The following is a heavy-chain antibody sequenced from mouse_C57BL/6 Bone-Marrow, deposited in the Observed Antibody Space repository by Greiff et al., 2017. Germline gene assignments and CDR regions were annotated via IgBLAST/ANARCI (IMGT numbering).Heavy chain of an antibody. CDR1: GFTFTNTY. J-gene: IGHJ4*01. CDR3: ARSSDYGVNYAMDY. V-gene: IGHV14-3*01. CDR2: IDPANGYT. Sequence: EVKLVESVAELVRPGASVKLSCTASGFTFTNTYMHWVKQRPEQGLEWIGRIDPANGYTRYAPKFQGKATITADTSSNTAYLQLSSLTSEDTASYSVARSSDYGVNYAMDYWGQGTTVTVSS. D-gene: IGHD2-4*01.